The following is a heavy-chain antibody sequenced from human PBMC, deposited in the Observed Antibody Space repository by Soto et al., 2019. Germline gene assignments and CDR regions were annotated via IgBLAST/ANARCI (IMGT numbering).Heavy chain of an antibody. CDR3: ATKGSIAVAGDYDY. V-gene: IGHV4-4*02. CDR1: GCSISSSNW. J-gene: IGHJ4*02. CDR2: IYHSGST. Sequence: SETLSLTCAVSGCSISSSNWWSWVRQPPGKGLEWIGEIYHSGSTNYNPSLKSRVTISVDKSKNQFSLKLSSVTAADTAVYYCATKGSIAVAGDYDYWGQGTLVTVSS. D-gene: IGHD6-19*01.